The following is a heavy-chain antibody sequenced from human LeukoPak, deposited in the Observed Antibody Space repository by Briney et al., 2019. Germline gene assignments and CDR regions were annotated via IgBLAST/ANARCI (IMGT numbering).Heavy chain of an antibody. J-gene: IGHJ4*02. CDR1: GGSISSGGYY. CDR3: AETYYYDSSGPLEDY. Sequence: SETLSLTCTVSGGSISSGGYYWSWIRQHPGKGLEWIGYIYYSGSTYYNPSLKSRVTISVDTSKNQFSLKLSSVTAADTAVYYCAETYYYDSSGPLEDYWGQGTLVTVSS. CDR2: IYYSGST. V-gene: IGHV4-31*03. D-gene: IGHD3-22*01.